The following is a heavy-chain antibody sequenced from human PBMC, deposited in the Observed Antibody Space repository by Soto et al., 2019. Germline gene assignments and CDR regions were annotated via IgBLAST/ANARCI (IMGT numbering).Heavy chain of an antibody. CDR3: AKDQYGSSSWPLDFDF. J-gene: IGHJ4*02. D-gene: IGHD6-13*01. Sequence: EVQLLESGGGLVQPGGSLRLSCAASGFTFRNYATSWVRQAPGKGLEWVSAISGDGGTTYYADSVKGRFTISRDNSKNTLYLQLNSLRAEDTASYYCAKDQYGSSSWPLDFDFWGQGTLVTVSP. CDR1: GFTFRNYA. V-gene: IGHV3-23*01. CDR2: ISGDGGTT.